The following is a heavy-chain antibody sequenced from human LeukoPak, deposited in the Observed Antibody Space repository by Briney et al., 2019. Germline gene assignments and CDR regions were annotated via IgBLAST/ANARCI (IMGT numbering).Heavy chain of an antibody. CDR3: ARGTLRYSPVDH. CDR2: INHSGST. D-gene: IGHD3-9*01. CDR1: GGSFSGYY. V-gene: IGHV4-34*01. J-gene: IGHJ4*02. Sequence: PSETLSLTCAVYGGSFSGYYWSWIRQPPGKGLEWIGEINHSGSTNYSPSLKSRVTISVDTSKNQFSLKLRSVTAADTAVYSCARGTLRYSPVDHWGQGTLVTVSS.